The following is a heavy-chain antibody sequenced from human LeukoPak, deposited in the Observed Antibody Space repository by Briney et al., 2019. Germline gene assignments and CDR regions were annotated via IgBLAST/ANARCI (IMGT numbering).Heavy chain of an antibody. CDR1: GFTFSSYS. J-gene: IGHJ4*02. CDR3: ARGVVVEFDY. Sequence: PGGSLRLSCAASGFTFSSYSMNWVRQAPGKGLEWVSFISTSSSYIYYADSVKGRFTISRDNSKNTLYLQMNSLRAEDTAVYYCARGVVVEFDYWGQGTLVTVSS. CDR2: ISTSSSYI. D-gene: IGHD2-15*01. V-gene: IGHV3-21*04.